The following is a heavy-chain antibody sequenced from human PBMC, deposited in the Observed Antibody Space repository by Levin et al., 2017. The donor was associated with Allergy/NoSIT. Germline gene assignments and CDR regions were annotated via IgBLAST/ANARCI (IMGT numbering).Heavy chain of an antibody. CDR1: GYTFTDYY. CDR3: ARWGTTVINNWFDP. J-gene: IGHJ5*02. CDR2: INPYSGGT. V-gene: IGHV1-2*02. Sequence: ASVKVSCKASGYTFTDYYMHWVRQAPGQGLEWMGWINPYSGGTNYAQNFQGRVTMTRDSSISTAYMELSRLRSDDTAVYYCARWGTTVINNWFDPWGQGTLVTVSS. D-gene: IGHD4-23*01.